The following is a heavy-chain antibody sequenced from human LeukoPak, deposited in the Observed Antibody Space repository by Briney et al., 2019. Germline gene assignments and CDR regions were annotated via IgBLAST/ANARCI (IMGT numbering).Heavy chain of an antibody. CDR3: ARDRGDGYNYEGLDF. CDR1: GYTFTNYA. D-gene: IGHD5-24*01. V-gene: IGHV1-3*01. J-gene: IGHJ4*02. Sequence: ASVKVSCKTSGYTFTNYAIHWVRQAPGQRLEWMGWINAGYGNTKYSQKFQGRVTLTSDTSANTAYMDLSSLKSEDTAVYYCARDRGDGYNYEGLDFWGQGTLVTVSS. CDR2: INAGYGNT.